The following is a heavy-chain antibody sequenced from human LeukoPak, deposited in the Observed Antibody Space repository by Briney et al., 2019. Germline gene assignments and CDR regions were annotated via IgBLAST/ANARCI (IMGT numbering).Heavy chain of an antibody. CDR3: ARGVGYSGIAAM. V-gene: IGHV4-34*01. J-gene: IGHJ4*02. CDR2: INHSGST. Sequence: SETLSLTGAVYGGSFSGYYWSWIRQPPGKGLEWIGEINHSGSTNYNPSLRSRVTISVDTSKNQFSLKLSSVTAADTAVYYCARGVGYSGIAAMWGQGTLVTVSS. D-gene: IGHD6-13*01. CDR1: GGSFSGYY.